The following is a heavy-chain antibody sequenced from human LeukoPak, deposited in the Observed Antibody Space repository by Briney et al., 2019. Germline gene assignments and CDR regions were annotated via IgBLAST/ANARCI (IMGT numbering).Heavy chain of an antibody. CDR1: GFTFSTYA. CDR3: AKGHTTGWHFFDY. D-gene: IGHD6-19*01. Sequence: PGGSLRLSCAASGFTFSTYAMHWVRQAPGKGLEWVAVISLDGSNKLYADSVKGRFTISRENSKNTLYLQMNSLRGEDTAVCYCAKGHTTGWHFFDYWGQGTLVTVSS. J-gene: IGHJ4*02. CDR2: ISLDGSNK. V-gene: IGHV3-30*18.